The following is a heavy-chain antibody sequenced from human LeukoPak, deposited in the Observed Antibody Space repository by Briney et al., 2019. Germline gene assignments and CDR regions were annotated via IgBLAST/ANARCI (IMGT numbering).Heavy chain of an antibody. CDR3: AKGGRAHFDF. CDR1: GFTFSSYA. V-gene: IGHV3-23*01. D-gene: IGHD1-26*01. J-gene: IGHJ4*02. Sequence: PGGSLRLSCAASGFTFSSYAMSWVRQAPGKGLVWVSAISGSGGSTYYADSVRGRFTISRDNAKNTLYLQMNSLRAEDTAVYYCAKGGRAHFDFWGQGTLVAVSS. CDR2: ISGSGGST.